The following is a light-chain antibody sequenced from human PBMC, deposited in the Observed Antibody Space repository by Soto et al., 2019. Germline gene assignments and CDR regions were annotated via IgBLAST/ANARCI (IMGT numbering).Light chain of an antibody. J-gene: IGKJ1*01. Sequence: DLQITPSPSTLSSTVGDRVTITFRARQSISSWLAWYQQKPGKVPKLLIYAASSLQSGVPSRFSGSGSGTDFTLTISSLQPEDFATYYCQQSYSTPRTFGQGTKVDI. CDR1: QSISSW. V-gene: IGKV1-39*01. CDR3: QQSYSTPRT. CDR2: AAS.